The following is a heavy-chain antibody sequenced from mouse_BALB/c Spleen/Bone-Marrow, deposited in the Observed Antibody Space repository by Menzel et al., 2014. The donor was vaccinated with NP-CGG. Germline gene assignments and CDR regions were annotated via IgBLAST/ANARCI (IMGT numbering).Heavy chain of an antibody. CDR3: ASVGTYMITTAFDF. CDR1: GYTFSRNW. Sequence: VMLVESGAELMKPGASVKISCKATGYTFSRNWIEWVKQRPGHGLEWIGEILPGSGSTNYNEKFKGKATFTADTSSNTANMQLRSLTSEDSGVYYCASVGTYMITTAFDFWGQGTLVTVSA. J-gene: IGHJ3*01. CDR2: ILPGSGST. V-gene: IGHV1-9*01. D-gene: IGHD2-4*01.